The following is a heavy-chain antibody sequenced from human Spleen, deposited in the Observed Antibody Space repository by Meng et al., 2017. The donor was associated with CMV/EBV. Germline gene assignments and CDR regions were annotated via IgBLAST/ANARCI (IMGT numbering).Heavy chain of an antibody. J-gene: IGHJ6*02. CDR2: ISYDGSNK. Sequence: SCAASGFTFSSYAMHWVRQAPGKGLEWVAVISYDGSNKYYADSVKGRFTISRDNSKNTLYLQMNSLRAEDTAVYYCARAHGSGTYPLFYPMDVWGQGTTVTVSS. D-gene: IGHD3-10*01. CDR3: ARAHGSGTYPLFYPMDV. V-gene: IGHV3-30-3*01. CDR1: GFTFSSYA.